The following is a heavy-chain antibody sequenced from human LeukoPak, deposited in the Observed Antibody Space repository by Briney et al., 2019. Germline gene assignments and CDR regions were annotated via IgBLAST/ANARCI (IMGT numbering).Heavy chain of an antibody. CDR1: GYSFRSYG. Sequence: ASVKVSCKGSGYSFRSYGINWVRQAPGQGLEWMGWISGYNGNTNYAQMVQGRVTMTTDTSTSTAYMELRSLRAYDTAMYYCARDVGDIVTIPAAIPVPWGQGTLVTVSS. J-gene: IGHJ5*02. D-gene: IGHD2-2*01. V-gene: IGHV1-18*01. CDR2: ISGYNGNT. CDR3: ARDVGDIVTIPAAIPVP.